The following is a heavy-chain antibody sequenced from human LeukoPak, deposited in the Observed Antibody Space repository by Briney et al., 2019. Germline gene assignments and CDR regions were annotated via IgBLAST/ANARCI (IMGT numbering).Heavy chain of an antibody. CDR2: ISYDGSNK. CDR1: GFTFSSYA. V-gene: IGHV3-30-3*01. J-gene: IGHJ4*02. Sequence: GGSLRLSCAASGFTFSSYAMHWVRQAPGKGLEWVAVISYDGSNKYYADSVKGRFTISRDNSKNTLYLQMNSLRAEDTAVYYCARDEPIWELGAYFDYWGQGTLVTVSS. D-gene: IGHD1-26*01. CDR3: ARDEPIWELGAYFDY.